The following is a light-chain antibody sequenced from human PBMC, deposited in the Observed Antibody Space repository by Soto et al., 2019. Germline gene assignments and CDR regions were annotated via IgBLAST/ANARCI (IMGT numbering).Light chain of an antibody. CDR1: SSDVGGYNL. CDR3: SSYSGSDNFVV. Sequence: QSALTQPPSASGSPGQSVTISCDGTSSDVGGYNLVSWYQQHPGKAPKLMIYEVIKRPSGVPDRFSGSKSGNTASLTVSGLHAEDEADYYRSSYSGSDNFVVFGGGTKLTVL. V-gene: IGLV2-8*01. CDR2: EVI. J-gene: IGLJ2*01.